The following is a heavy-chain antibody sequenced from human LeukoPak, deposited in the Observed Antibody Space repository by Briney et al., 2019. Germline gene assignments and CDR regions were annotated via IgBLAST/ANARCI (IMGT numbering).Heavy chain of an antibody. D-gene: IGHD3-22*01. J-gene: IGHJ4*02. CDR1: GGSISSYY. CDR3: ASSISSGYYPDY. CDR2: IYTSGST. Sequence: SETLSLTCTVSGGSISSYYWSRIRQPAGKGLEWIGRIYTSGSTNYNPSLKSRVTMSVDTSKNQFSLKLSSVTAADTAVYYCASSISSGYYPDYWGQGTLVTVSS. V-gene: IGHV4-4*07.